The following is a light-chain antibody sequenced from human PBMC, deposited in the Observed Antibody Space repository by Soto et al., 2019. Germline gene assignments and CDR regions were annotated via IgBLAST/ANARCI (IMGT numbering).Light chain of an antibody. CDR1: QSVSSN. CDR2: GAS. J-gene: IGKJ1*01. CDR3: HQRKSWPRT. V-gene: IGKV3D-15*01. Sequence: EIVMRQSPATLFVSRVGRATVCGRASQSVSSNLAWNQQKPGQAPRLLIYGASSRATGIPDRFSGSGSGTDFTLTISDVQPEDFALYYCHQRKSWPRTFGRGTKVDIK.